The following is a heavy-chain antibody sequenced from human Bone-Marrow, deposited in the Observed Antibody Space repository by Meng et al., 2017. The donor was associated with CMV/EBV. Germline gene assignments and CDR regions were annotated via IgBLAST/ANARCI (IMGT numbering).Heavy chain of an antibody. Sequence: SVKVSCKASGYTFTSYGISWVRQAPGQGLEWMGGIIPILGIANYAQKFQGRVTITADKSTSTAYMELSSLRSEDTAVYYCVRDGGSGNYYYYGMDVWGQGTTVTVSS. CDR3: VRDGGSGNYYYYGMDV. D-gene: IGHD3-10*01. CDR2: IIPILGIA. CDR1: GYTFTSYG. J-gene: IGHJ6*01. V-gene: IGHV1-69*10.